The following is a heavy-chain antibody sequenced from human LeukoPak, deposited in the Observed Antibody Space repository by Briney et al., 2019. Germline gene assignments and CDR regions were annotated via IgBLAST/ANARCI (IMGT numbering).Heavy chain of an antibody. Sequence: ASVKVSCKASGYTFTSYAMHWVRQAPGQRLEWMGWINTGNGNTKYSQKFQGRVTITRDTSASTAYMELSSLRSEDTAVYYCVREGLYCSSTSCYALWYYYGMDAWGQGTTVTVSS. CDR1: GYTFTSYA. D-gene: IGHD2-2*01. CDR2: INTGNGNT. CDR3: VREGLYCSSTSCYALWYYYGMDA. J-gene: IGHJ6*02. V-gene: IGHV1-3*04.